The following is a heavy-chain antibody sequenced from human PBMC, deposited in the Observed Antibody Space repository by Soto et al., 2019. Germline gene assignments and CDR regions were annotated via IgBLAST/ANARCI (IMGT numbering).Heavy chain of an antibody. V-gene: IGHV3-53*01. CDR3: AVPTGAGAYYYYCMDV. J-gene: IGHJ6*02. Sequence: EVQLVESGGGLIQPGGSLRLSCAASGFTVSSNYMSWVRQAPGKGLEWVSVIYSGGSTYYADSGKGRFTISRDHSKHTLYLQMNSLRAEDTAMYYCAVPTGAGAYYYYCMDVLGQGTTVTVSS. CDR2: IYSGGST. D-gene: IGHD3-10*01. CDR1: GFTVSSNY.